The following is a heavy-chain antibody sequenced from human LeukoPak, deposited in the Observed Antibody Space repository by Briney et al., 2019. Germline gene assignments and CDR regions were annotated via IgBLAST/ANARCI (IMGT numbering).Heavy chain of an antibody. Sequence: TSQTLSLTCTVSGGSISSGGYYWSWIRQHPGKGLEWIGYIYYSGSTNYNPSLKSRVTISVDTSKNQFSLKLSSVTAADTAVYYCARNYVAARRDWFDPWGQGTLVTVSS. D-gene: IGHD6-6*01. V-gene: IGHV4-61*08. J-gene: IGHJ5*02. CDR3: ARNYVAARRDWFDP. CDR1: GGSISSGGYY. CDR2: IYYSGST.